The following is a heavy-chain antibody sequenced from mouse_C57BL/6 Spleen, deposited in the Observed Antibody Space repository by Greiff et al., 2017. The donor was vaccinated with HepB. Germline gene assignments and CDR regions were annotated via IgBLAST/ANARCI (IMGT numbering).Heavy chain of an antibody. CDR1: GYTFTDYE. CDR3: TRERAYGSSYDY. J-gene: IGHJ2*01. Sequence: QVQLKQSGAELVRPGASVTLSCKASGYTFTDYEMHWVKQTPVHGLEWIGAIDPETGGTAYNQKFKGKAILTADKSSSTAYMELRSLTSEDSAVYYCTRERAYGSSYDYWGQGTTLTVSS. V-gene: IGHV1-15*01. D-gene: IGHD1-1*01. CDR2: IDPETGGT.